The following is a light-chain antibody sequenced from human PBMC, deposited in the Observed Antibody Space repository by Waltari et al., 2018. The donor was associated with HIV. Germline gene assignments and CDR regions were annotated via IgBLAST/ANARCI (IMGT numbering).Light chain of an antibody. Sequence: DIVLTQSPETLSVSLGERAAIHCKSEESVLSPSNNMNYFAWYQQRPGQPPTLLFSEASSRSSGVPARFTASGSRTDFTLTIDDLQADDVAVYFCQQYYSTPTFGRGTQLV. CDR2: EAS. J-gene: IGKJ5*01. CDR1: ESVLSPSNNMNY. V-gene: IGKV4-1*01. CDR3: QQYYSTPT.